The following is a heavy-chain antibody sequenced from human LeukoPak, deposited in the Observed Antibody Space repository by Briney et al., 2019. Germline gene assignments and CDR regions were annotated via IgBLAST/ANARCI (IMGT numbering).Heavy chain of an antibody. CDR2: ISVSGDRT. CDR1: GVTSNNYA. Sequence: GGSLRLSCAASGVTSNNYAMSWVPQSPGKGRECVSAISVSGDRTYYADSVKGRFTISRDKSKNTLYLQMNSLRAQDTAIYSCAKDFSTGWHGDYFDYWGQGTLVTVSS. D-gene: IGHD6-19*01. J-gene: IGHJ4*02. V-gene: IGHV3-23*01. CDR3: AKDFSTGWHGDYFDY.